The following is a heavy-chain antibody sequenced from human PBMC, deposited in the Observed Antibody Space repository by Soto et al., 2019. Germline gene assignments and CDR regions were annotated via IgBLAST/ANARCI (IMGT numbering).Heavy chain of an antibody. CDR1: GGFINNFY. V-gene: IGHV4-4*02. CDR2: IFHSGTT. CDR3: AKSAAGLDY. J-gene: IGHJ4*02. D-gene: IGHD6-13*01. Sequence: SETLSLTCTVSGGFINNFYWSWVRQPPGKGLEWIGEIFHSGTTNYNPSLKSRVTISVDKSRNQFSLILTSMTAADTAVYYCAKSAAGLDYWGQGTLVTVSS.